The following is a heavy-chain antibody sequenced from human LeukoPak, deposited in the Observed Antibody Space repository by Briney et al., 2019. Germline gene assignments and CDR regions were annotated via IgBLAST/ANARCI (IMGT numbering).Heavy chain of an antibody. V-gene: IGHV4-34*01. D-gene: IGHD2-15*01. Sequence: SETLSLTCAVYGGSFSGYYWSWIRQPPGKGLEWIGEINHSGSTNYNPSLESRVTISVDTSKNQFSLKLSSVTAADTAVYYCARRVVVVAATERCDWFDPWGQGTLVTVSS. CDR3: ARRVVVVAATERCDWFDP. CDR1: GGSFSGYY. CDR2: INHSGST. J-gene: IGHJ5*02.